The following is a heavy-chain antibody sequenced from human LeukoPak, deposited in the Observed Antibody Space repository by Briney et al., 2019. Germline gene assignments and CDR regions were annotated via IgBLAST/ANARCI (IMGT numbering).Heavy chain of an antibody. CDR1: GFTFSSYE. D-gene: IGHD3-22*01. CDR3: APEYYYDSSGYYGSY. CDR2: ISSSGSTI. J-gene: IGHJ4*02. Sequence: GGSLRLSCAASGFTFSSYEMNWVRQAPGKGLEWVSYISSSGSTIYYADSVKGRFTTSRDNAKNSLYLQMNSLGAEDTAVYYCAPEYYYDSSGYYGSYWGQGTLVTVSS. V-gene: IGHV3-48*03.